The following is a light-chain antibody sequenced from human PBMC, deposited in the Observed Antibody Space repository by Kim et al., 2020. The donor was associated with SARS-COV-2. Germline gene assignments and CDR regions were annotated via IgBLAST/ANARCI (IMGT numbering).Light chain of an antibody. J-gene: IGLJ3*02. CDR1: SIGSKS. CDR3: QVWDASSDLVV. V-gene: IGLV3-21*04. CDR2: YDS. Sequence: SYELTQPPSVSVAPGKTARITCGGSSIGSKSVHWYQQKPGQAPVVVINYDSDRPSGIPERFSGSKSGNTATLAISRVEAGDEADYYCQVWDASSDLVVFSGGTQLTVL.